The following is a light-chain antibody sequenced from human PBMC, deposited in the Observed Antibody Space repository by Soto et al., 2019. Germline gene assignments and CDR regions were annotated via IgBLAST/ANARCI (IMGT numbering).Light chain of an antibody. J-gene: IGKJ1*01. CDR1: QSVGSN. CDR3: QQDNNWPPDRT. Sequence: EIVMTQSPATLSVSPGERATLSCRASQSVGSNLAWYQLKPGQAPRLLIYGASTRATGIPARFSGSGSGTDFTLTISSLHSEDFAIYFCQQDNNWPPDRTFGQGTKVEIK. CDR2: GAS. V-gene: IGKV3-15*01.